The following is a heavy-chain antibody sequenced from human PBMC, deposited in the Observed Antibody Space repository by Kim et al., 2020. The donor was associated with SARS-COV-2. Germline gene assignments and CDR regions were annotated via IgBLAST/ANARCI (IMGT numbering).Heavy chain of an antibody. V-gene: IGHV3-23*01. Sequence: GGSLRLSCAASGFTISSYAMSWVRKAPGKGLEWVSAISGSGGSTYYADSVKGRFTISRDNSKNTLYLQMNSLRAEDTAVYYCAKEREYCGGDCYGGDFDYWGQGTLVTVSS. CDR2: ISGSGGST. CDR3: AKEREYCGGDCYGGDFDY. J-gene: IGHJ4*02. CDR1: GFTISSYA. D-gene: IGHD2-21*01.